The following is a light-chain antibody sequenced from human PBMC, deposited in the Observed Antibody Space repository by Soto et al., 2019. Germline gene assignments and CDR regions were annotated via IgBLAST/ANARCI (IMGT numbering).Light chain of an antibody. V-gene: IGKV3D-15*03. CDR1: QGIGDT. Sequence: EVGMRQSPATLSVSPGEGATLSCRASQGIGDTLAWYQHRPGQAPRLLIYQTSIRAAGIPARFSASGTGTDFTLTISDVQPEDFAVYYCHQRQSWPRTFGQGTKVDIK. CDR2: QTS. J-gene: IGKJ1*01. CDR3: HQRQSWPRT.